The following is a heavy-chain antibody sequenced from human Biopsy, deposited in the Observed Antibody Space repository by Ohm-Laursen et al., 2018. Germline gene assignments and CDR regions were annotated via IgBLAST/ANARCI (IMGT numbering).Heavy chain of an antibody. D-gene: IGHD2-15*01. Sequence: PSQTLSLTCTVSGDSVSSGSSFWTWIRQPPGQGLEYIGHIYDRGTTSNYNSSLESRVTMPVNMSENKFSMKLSFATAAHEAIYYCARGMRSGGWQYFDSWGQGTLVTVSS. V-gene: IGHV4-61*01. CDR3: ARGMRSGGWQYFDS. CDR1: GDSVSSGSSF. CDR2: IYDRGTTS. J-gene: IGHJ4*02.